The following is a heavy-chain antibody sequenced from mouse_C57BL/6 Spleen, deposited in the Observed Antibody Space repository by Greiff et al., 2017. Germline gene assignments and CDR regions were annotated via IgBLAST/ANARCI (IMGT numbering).Heavy chain of an antibody. D-gene: IGHD2-5*01. CDR3: ARDSNYSSGYFDV. J-gene: IGHJ1*03. V-gene: IGHV1-50*01. Sequence: VQLQQPGAELVKPGASVKLSCKASGYTFTSYWMQWVKQRPGQGLEWIGEIDPSDSYTNYNQKFKGKATLTVDTSSSTAYMQLSSLTSEDSAVYYCARDSNYSSGYFDVWGTGTTVTVSS. CDR1: GYTFTSYW. CDR2: IDPSDSYT.